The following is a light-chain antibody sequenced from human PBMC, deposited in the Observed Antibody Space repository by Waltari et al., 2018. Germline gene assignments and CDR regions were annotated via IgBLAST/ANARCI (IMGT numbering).Light chain of an antibody. Sequence: DIQMTQSPSSLSASVGARVTITCQASQDISNYLNWFQQKPGKAPQLLIYDASNLETGVPSRFSGSGSGTDFPFTISSLQPEDIATYYCQQYDNLPITFGQGTRLEIK. CDR2: DAS. J-gene: IGKJ5*01. CDR1: QDISNY. V-gene: IGKV1-33*01. CDR3: QQYDNLPIT.